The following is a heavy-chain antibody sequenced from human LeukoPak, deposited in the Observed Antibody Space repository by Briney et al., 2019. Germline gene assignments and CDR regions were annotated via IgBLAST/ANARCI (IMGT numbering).Heavy chain of an antibody. CDR1: GFTFSSYW. CDR2: INQYGTEI. CDR3: AREVREVPH. V-gene: IGHV3-7*04. J-gene: IGHJ4*02. D-gene: IGHD2-2*01. Sequence: GGSLTLSCAVYGFTFSSYWMSWVRQAPGKGVEWVGKINQYGTEILYGDSVKGRFTISRHNAKHSLYVQMTSLRADNTAVYYCAREVREVPHWGQGTLVTVSS.